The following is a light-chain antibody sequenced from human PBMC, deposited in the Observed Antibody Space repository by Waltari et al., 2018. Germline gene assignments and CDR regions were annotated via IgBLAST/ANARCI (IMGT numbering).Light chain of an antibody. CDR3: CSYAGSSTVV. V-gene: IGLV2-23*01. J-gene: IGLJ2*01. CDR2: EGS. Sequence: QSALTQPASVSGSPGQSITISCTGTSSDVGSYNLVSWYQQHPGKAPKLMIYEGSKRHSGGSKRFSGCKSGNTASLTISGRQAEDEAEYYCCSYAGSSTVVFGGGTKLTVL. CDR1: SSDVGSYNL.